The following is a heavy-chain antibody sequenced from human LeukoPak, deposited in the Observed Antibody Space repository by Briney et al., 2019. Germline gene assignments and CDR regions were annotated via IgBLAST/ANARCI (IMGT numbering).Heavy chain of an antibody. Sequence: GGSLRLSCAASGFTFSSYDMHWVRQATGKGLEWVSAIGTAGDTYYPDSVKGRFTISRDNSKNTLYLQMNSLRAEDTAVYYCAKGGGRAWFDPWGQGTQVTVSS. CDR1: GFTFSSYD. J-gene: IGHJ5*02. CDR3: AKGGGRAWFDP. V-gene: IGHV3-13*01. CDR2: IGTAGDT.